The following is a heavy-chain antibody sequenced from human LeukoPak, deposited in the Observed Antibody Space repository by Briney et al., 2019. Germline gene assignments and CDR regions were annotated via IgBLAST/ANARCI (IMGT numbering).Heavy chain of an antibody. CDR2: IKQDGSEK. Sequence: PGGSLRLSCAASGFTLSSYWMSWVRQAPGKGLEWVANIKQDGSEKYYVDSVKGPFTISRDNAKNSLYLQMNSLRAEDTAVYYCARASQGAFDIWGQGTMVTVSS. CDR1: GFTLSSYW. V-gene: IGHV3-7*05. CDR3: ARASQGAFDI. J-gene: IGHJ3*02.